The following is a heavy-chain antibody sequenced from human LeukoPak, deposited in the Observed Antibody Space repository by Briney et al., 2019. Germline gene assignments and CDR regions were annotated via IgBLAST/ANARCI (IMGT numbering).Heavy chain of an antibody. V-gene: IGHV4-61*02. J-gene: IGHJ6*03. D-gene: IGHD3-10*01. CDR3: AIVSGSYSGRGRYYYYYYYMDV. CDR1: GGSISSGSYY. Sequence: SETLSLTCTVSGGSISSGSYYWSWIRQPAGQGLEWIGRIYTSGSTNYNPSLKSRVTISVDTSKNQFSLKLSSVTAADTAVYYCAIVSGSYSGRGRYYYYYYYMDVWGKGTTVTISS. CDR2: IYTSGST.